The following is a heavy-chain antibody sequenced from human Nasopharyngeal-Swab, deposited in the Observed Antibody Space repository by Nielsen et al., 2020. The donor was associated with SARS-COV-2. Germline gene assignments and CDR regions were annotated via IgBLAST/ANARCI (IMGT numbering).Heavy chain of an antibody. D-gene: IGHD2-15*01. J-gene: IGHJ3*02. CDR2: ISYDGSNK. CDR1: GFTFSSYA. V-gene: IGHV3-30-3*01. Sequence: GGSLRLSCAASGFTFSSYAMHWVRQAPGKGLEWVAVISYDGSNKYYADSVKGRFTISRDNSKNTLYLQMNSLRAEDTAVYYCASLHCSGGSCYYMDQGYDAFDIWGQGTMVTVSS. CDR3: ASLHCSGGSCYYMDQGYDAFDI.